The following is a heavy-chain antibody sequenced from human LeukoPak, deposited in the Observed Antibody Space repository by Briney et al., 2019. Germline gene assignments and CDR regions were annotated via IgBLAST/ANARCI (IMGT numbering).Heavy chain of an antibody. V-gene: IGHV3-21*01. CDR1: GFTFSSYS. CDR2: ISSSSSYI. D-gene: IGHD2-2*01. Sequence: GGSLRLSCAASGFTFSSYSMNWVRQAPGKGLEWASSISSSSSYIYYADSVKGRFTISRDNAKNSLYLQMNSLRAEDTAVHYCASRYCSSTSCSNYWGQGTLVTVSS. J-gene: IGHJ4*02. CDR3: ASRYCSSTSCSNY.